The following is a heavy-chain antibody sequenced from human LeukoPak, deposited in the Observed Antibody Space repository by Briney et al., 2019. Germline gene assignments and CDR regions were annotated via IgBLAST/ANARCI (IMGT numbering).Heavy chain of an antibody. CDR1: GYSFISYW. CDR3: ARHDGYCSGGSCRNWFDP. V-gene: IGHV5-10-1*01. D-gene: IGHD2-15*01. J-gene: IGHJ5*02. Sequence: GESLKISCKGSGYSFISYWIGWVRQMPGKGLEWMGRIAPSDSYVNYSPSFQGHVTISADKSITTAYLQWSSLKASDTAMYYCARHDGYCSGGSCRNWFDPWGQGTPVTVSS. CDR2: IAPSDSYV.